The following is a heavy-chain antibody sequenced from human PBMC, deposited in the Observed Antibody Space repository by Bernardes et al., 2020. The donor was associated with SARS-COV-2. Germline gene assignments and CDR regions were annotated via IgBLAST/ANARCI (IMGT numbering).Heavy chain of an antibody. Sequence: SETLSLTCTVSGGSISSGGYYWSWIRQHPGKGLEWIGYIYYSGSTYYNPSLKSRVTISVDTSKNQFSLKLSSVTAADTAVYYCARSIAVAGKRAVWDYWGQGTLVTVSS. D-gene: IGHD6-19*01. CDR2: IYYSGST. CDR1: GGSISSGGYY. CDR3: ARSIAVAGKRAVWDY. J-gene: IGHJ4*02. V-gene: IGHV4-31*03.